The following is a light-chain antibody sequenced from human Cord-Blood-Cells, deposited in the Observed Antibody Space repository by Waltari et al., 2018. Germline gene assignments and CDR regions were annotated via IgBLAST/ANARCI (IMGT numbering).Light chain of an antibody. CDR1: QSIRSY. CDR2: AAS. J-gene: IGKJ1*01. Sequence: DIQMTQSPSSLSASVGDRVTITCRASQSIRSYLNWYQQKRGKAPKLLIYAASSLQSGVTSRFSGSGSGTDFTLTISSLQPEDFATYDGQQSYGTPPTFGQGTKVEIK. CDR3: QQSYGTPPT. V-gene: IGKV1-39*01.